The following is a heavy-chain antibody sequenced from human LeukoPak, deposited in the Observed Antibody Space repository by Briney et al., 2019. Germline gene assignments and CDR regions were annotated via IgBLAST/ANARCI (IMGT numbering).Heavy chain of an antibody. CDR1: GYTFSSYG. D-gene: IGHD3-22*01. J-gene: IGHJ6*03. Sequence: ASVKVSCKAPGYTFSSYGIGWVRQAPGQGLEWMGWISAYNGNTNYAPKLQGRVTMTTDTSTSTAYMELGRLRSDDTAVYYCARWGSSGYYGYYYYMDVWGKGTTVTVSS. CDR2: ISAYNGNT. CDR3: ARWGSSGYYGYYYYMDV. V-gene: IGHV1-18*01.